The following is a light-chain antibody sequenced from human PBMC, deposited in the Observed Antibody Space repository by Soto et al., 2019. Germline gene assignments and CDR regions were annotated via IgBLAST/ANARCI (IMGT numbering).Light chain of an antibody. V-gene: IGLV2-8*01. CDR2: EVS. CDR1: SSDVGAYNY. CDR3: RSAAGSKNYG. Sequence: QSALTQPPSASGSPGQSVTISCTGTSSDVGAYNYVSWYQQHPGKAPKLMNYEVSKRPSGVPDRFSGSKSGNTASLTVSGLQAEDEDDYYCRSAAGSKNYGLGNGNKVTAL. J-gene: IGLJ1*01.